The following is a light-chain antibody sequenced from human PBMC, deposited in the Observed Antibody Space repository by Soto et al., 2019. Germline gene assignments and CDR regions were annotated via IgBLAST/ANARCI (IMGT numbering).Light chain of an antibody. J-gene: IGLJ2*01. V-gene: IGLV2-14*03. CDR3: TSWTTSTTMI. CDR2: DVN. Sequence: SVRNQPAAVYGVQRESITIFCTGTSSDIGAYNFVSWYQQHPGKAPKLMLYDVNIRPSGVSNRFSGSKSGNTASLTISGLQAEDEADYYCTSWTTSTTMIFGGGTKVTVL. CDR1: SSDIGAYNF.